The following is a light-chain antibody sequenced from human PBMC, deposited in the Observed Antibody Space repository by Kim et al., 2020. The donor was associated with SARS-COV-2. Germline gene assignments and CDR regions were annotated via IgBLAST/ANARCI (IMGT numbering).Light chain of an antibody. V-gene: IGKV3-11*01. CDR2: DAS. Sequence: PGERATLSCGTSQTVSNYLAWYQQKPGQAPRLLIYDASNRVTGIPVRFSGSGSGTDFSLTISNLEPEDFAVYYCQYRRTFGQGTKVDIK. CDR3: QYRRT. CDR1: QTVSNY. J-gene: IGKJ1*01.